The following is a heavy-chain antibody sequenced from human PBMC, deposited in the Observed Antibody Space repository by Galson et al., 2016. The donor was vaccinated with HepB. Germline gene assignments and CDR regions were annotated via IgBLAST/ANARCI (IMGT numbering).Heavy chain of an antibody. D-gene: IGHD6-19*01. CDR1: GFSLSTGEMG. Sequence: PALVKPTQTLTLTCTFSGFSLSTGEMGVGWIRQPPGKALEWLASIYWDDTKRYSPSLKSRLTITKDTSKNQVVLTMTNMDPVDTATYYCAHSGWYVFAEYHFDHWGQGTLVTVSS. CDR3: AHSGWYVFAEYHFDH. J-gene: IGHJ4*02. V-gene: IGHV2-5*02. CDR2: IYWDDTK.